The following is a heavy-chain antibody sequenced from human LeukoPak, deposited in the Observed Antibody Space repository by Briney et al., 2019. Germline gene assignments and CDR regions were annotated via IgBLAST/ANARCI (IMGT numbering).Heavy chain of an antibody. V-gene: IGHV3-30-3*01. CDR1: GFTFSSYA. D-gene: IGHD5-18*01. CDR2: ISYDGSNK. Sequence: QSGGSLRLSCAASGFTFSSYAMHWVRQAPGKGLEWVAVISYDGSNKYYADSVKGRFTISRDNSKNTLYLQMNSLRAEDTAVYYCAREIERYTAMGLDYWGQGTLATVSS. J-gene: IGHJ4*02. CDR3: AREIERYTAMGLDY.